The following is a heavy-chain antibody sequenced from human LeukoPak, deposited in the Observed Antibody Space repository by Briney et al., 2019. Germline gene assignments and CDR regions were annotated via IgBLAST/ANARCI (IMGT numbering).Heavy chain of an antibody. CDR1: GYTFTSYG. J-gene: IGHJ5*02. CDR2: ISAYNGNT. V-gene: IGHV1-18*01. Sequence: ASVKVSCKASGYTFTSYGISWVRHAPGQGLEWMGWISAYNGNTNYAQKLQGRVTMTTDTSTSTAYMELRSLRSDDTAVYYCARGDSIGYCSSTSCYTAWFDPWGQGTLVTVSS. D-gene: IGHD2-2*02. CDR3: ARGDSIGYCSSTSCYTAWFDP.